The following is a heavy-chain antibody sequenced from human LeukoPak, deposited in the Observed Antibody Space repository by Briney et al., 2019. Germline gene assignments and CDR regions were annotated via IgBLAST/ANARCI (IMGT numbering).Heavy chain of an antibody. D-gene: IGHD3-10*01. CDR3: ARQGPYYYGSGSYYSYYYYMDV. CDR1: GGSISSYY. J-gene: IGHJ6*03. V-gene: IGHV4-59*08. CDR2: IYYSGST. Sequence: SETLSLTCTVSGGSISSYYWSWIRQPPGKGLEWIGYIYYSGSTYYNPSLKSRVTISVDTSKNQFSLKLSSVTAADTAVYYCARQGPYYYGSGSYYSYYYYMDVWGKGTTVTISS.